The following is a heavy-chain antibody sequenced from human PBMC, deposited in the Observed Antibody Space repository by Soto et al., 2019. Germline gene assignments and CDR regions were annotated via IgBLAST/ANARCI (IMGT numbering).Heavy chain of an antibody. CDR3: ARSRYDSSGYYSTYYYYGMDV. CDR1: GGSISSGGYY. J-gene: IGHJ6*02. V-gene: IGHV4-31*03. CDR2: IYYSGST. Sequence: QVQLQESGPGLVKPSQTLSLTCTVSGGSISSGGYYWSWIRQHPGKGLEWIGYIYYSGSTYYNPSLKSRVTISVDTSKNQFSLKLSSVTAADTAVYYCARSRYDSSGYYSTYYYYGMDVWGQGTTVTVSS. D-gene: IGHD3-22*01.